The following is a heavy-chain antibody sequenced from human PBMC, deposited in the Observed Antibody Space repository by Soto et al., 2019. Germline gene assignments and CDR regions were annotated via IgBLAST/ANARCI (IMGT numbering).Heavy chain of an antibody. D-gene: IGHD1-26*01. J-gene: IGHJ3*01. CDR3: ARWDRAAFDL. CDR2: IHSDGSST. Sequence: EVQLLESGGGLVQPGESLRLSCAASGFTFSYYWMHWVRQAPGMGLVWVSRIHSDGSSTTYADSVKGRFTISRDNAKNTLHLQMTSLRAEETAVYYSARWDRAAFDLWGQGTVLTVSS. CDR1: GFTFSYYW. V-gene: IGHV3-74*01.